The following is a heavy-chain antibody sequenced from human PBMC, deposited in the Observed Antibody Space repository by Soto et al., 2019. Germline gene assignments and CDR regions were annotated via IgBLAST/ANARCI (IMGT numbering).Heavy chain of an antibody. V-gene: IGHV1-18*04. CDR3: ARVLGQLQQQLAPDY. CDR1: GYTCTSYG. J-gene: IGHJ4*02. Sequence: ASVKVSCKASGYTCTSYGISWVLQAPGQGLEWMGWISAYNGNTNYAQKLQGRVTMTTDTSTSTAYMEPRSLRSDDTAVYYCARVLGQLQQQLAPDYWGQGTLVTVSS. D-gene: IGHD6-13*01. CDR2: ISAYNGNT.